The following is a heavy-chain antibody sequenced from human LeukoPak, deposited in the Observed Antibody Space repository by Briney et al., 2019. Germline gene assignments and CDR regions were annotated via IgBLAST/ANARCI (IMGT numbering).Heavy chain of an antibody. CDR1: GFTFTTYW. Sequence: GGSLRLSCAASGFTFTTYWMSWVRQAPGKGLEWVANIKQDGTEKYYVDSVKGRFTISRDNAKNSLYLQMNSLRAEDTAVYYCARRPAGYGSGSYYMFDYWGQGTLVTVSS. J-gene: IGHJ4*02. V-gene: IGHV3-7*01. D-gene: IGHD3-10*01. CDR3: ARRPAGYGSGSYYMFDY. CDR2: IKQDGTEK.